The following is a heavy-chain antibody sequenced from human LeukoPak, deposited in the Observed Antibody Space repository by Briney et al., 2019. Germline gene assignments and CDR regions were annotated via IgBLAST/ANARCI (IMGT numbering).Heavy chain of an antibody. CDR1: SGSISSSTYY. Sequence: SETLSLTCTVSSGSISSSTYYWGWIRQPPGKGLEWIGTIYYTGSTYYNPSLKSRVTISVDTSKNQFSLKLSSVTAADTAVYYCARASGQHPYYYYYYMDVWGKGTTVTVSS. V-gene: IGHV4-39*07. CDR2: IYYTGST. J-gene: IGHJ6*03. D-gene: IGHD3-10*01. CDR3: ARASGQHPYYYYYYMDV.